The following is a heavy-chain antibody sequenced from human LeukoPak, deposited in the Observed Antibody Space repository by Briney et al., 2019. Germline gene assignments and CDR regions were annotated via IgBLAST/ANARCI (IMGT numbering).Heavy chain of an antibody. V-gene: IGHV1-46*01. Sequence: ASVKVSCKASGYTFTSYDINWVRQAPGQGLEWMGIINPSGGSTSYAQKFQGRVTMTRDMSTSTAYMELRSLRSDDTAVYYCARQLPELWFGESGRDFDYWGQGTLVTVSS. CDR1: GYTFTSYD. D-gene: IGHD3-10*01. CDR2: INPSGGST. CDR3: ARQLPELWFGESGRDFDY. J-gene: IGHJ4*02.